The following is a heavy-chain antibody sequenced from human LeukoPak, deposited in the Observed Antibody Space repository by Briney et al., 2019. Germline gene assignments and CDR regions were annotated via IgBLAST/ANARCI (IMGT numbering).Heavy chain of an antibody. CDR3: ARRGLAGAYYFDY. D-gene: IGHD6-19*01. CDR2: IKQDGSEK. J-gene: IGHJ4*02. V-gene: IGHV3-7*01. Sequence: GGSLRLSCAASGFTFSSYGMSWVRQAPGKGLEWLANIKQDGSEKYYVDSVKGRFTISRDNAKNSLYLQMNSLRAEDTAVYYCARRGLAGAYYFDYWGQGTLVTVSS. CDR1: GFTFSSYG.